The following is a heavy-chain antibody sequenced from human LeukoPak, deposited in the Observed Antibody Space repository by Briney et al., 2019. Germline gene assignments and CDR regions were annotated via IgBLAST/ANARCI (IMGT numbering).Heavy chain of an antibody. CDR1: GYIFSGYH. CDR3: ARGVVPAAIEALAY. Sequence: ASVKVSCKASGYIFSGYHIHWVRQAPGQGLEWMGGIIPIFGTANYAQKFQGRVTITADESTSTAYMELSSLRSEDTAVYYCARGVVPAAIEALAYWGQGTLVTVSS. J-gene: IGHJ4*02. V-gene: IGHV1-69*13. D-gene: IGHD2-2*02. CDR2: IIPIFGTA.